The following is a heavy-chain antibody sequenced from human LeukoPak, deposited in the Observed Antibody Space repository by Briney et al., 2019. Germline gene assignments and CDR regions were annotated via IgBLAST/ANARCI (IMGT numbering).Heavy chain of an antibody. D-gene: IGHD2-2*02. CDR1: GFTFSSYS. V-gene: IGHV3-48*04. Sequence: GGSLRLSCAASGFTFSSYSMNWVRQAPGKGLEWVSYISSSSSTIYYADSVKGRFTISRDNAKNSLYLQMNSLRAEDTAVYYCARAIVVVPAAIQTYDAFDIWGQGTMVTVSS. J-gene: IGHJ3*02. CDR2: ISSSSSTI. CDR3: ARAIVVVPAAIQTYDAFDI.